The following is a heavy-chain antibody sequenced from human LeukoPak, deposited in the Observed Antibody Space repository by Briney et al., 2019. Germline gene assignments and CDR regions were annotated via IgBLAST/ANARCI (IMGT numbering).Heavy chain of an antibody. D-gene: IGHD6-19*01. Sequence: GASVKVSCKASGYTFTSYYMHWVRQAPGQGLEWMGIINPSGGSTSYAQKFQGRVTMTRDTSTSTVYMELSSLRSEDTAVYYCASDRGGSGCYNGLDSLGQGTLVTCSS. CDR1: GYTFTSYY. V-gene: IGHV1-46*01. CDR2: INPSGGST. CDR3: ASDRGGSGCYNGLDS. J-gene: IGHJ5*01.